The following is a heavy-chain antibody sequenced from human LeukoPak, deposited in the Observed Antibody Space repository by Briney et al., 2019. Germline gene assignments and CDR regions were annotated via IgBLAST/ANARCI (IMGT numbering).Heavy chain of an antibody. V-gene: IGHV3-7*01. Sequence: GGPLRLSCAASGFTFSMYWMSWVRQAPGKGLEWVANIKQDGSERNYVDSVKGRFTISRDNAKNSLYLQMNSLRVEDTAIYYCAAGGGAFNIWGQGTMVTVSS. J-gene: IGHJ3*02. CDR3: AAGGGAFNI. CDR2: IKQDGSER. CDR1: GFTFSMYW. D-gene: IGHD3-16*01.